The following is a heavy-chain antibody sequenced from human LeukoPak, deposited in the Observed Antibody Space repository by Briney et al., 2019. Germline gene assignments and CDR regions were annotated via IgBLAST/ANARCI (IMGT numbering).Heavy chain of an antibody. V-gene: IGHV1-18*01. Sequence: ASVNVSCTASGYTFTSYGISWVRQAPGQGLEWMGWISAYNGNTNYAQKLQGRVTMTTDPSTSTAYMELRSLRSDDTAVYYCAVSSGWMIFDYWGQGTLVTVSS. D-gene: IGHD6-19*01. CDR1: GYTFTSYG. J-gene: IGHJ4*02. CDR2: ISAYNGNT. CDR3: AVSSGWMIFDY.